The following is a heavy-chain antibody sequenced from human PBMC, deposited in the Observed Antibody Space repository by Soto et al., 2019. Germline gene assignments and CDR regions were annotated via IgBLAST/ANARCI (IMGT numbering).Heavy chain of an antibody. CDR3: AAKLGYCSGGSYYYYYYGMDV. V-gene: IGHV1-58*01. D-gene: IGHD2-15*01. Sequence: ASVKVSCKASGFTFTSSAVQWVRQARGQRLEWIGWIVVGSGNTNYAQKFQERVTITRDMSTSTAYMELSSLRSEDTAVYYCAAKLGYCSGGSYYYYYYGMDVWGQGTTVTVSS. J-gene: IGHJ6*02. CDR1: GFTFTSSA. CDR2: IVVGSGNT.